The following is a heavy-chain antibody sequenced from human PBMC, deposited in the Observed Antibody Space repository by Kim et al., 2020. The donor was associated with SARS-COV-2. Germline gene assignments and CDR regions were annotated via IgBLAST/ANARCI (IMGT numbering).Heavy chain of an antibody. CDR3: NYGDYVGRDDAFDI. CDR1: GFTFSNAW. D-gene: IGHD4-17*01. Sequence: GGSLRLSCAASGFTFSNAWMSWVRQAPGKGLEWVGRIKSKTDGGTTDYAAPVKGRFTISRDDSKNTLYLQMNSLKTEDTAVYYCNYGDYVGRDDAFDIWGQGTMVTVSS. J-gene: IGHJ3*02. V-gene: IGHV3-15*01. CDR2: IKSKTDGGTT.